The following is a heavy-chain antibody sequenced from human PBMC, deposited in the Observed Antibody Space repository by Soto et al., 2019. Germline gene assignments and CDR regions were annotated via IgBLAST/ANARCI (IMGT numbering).Heavy chain of an antibody. D-gene: IGHD5-18*01. V-gene: IGHV3-23*01. CDR3: AKHWIQRWVDVSFDI. CDR1: GVTLSNYA. Sequence: PXGSLRLSCSAAGVTLSNYAMNWGRQAQGKGLEWVSDISGSGGSTYDAYSWKGRFKISRDNSKNTLCLQMNSLRAEDTAVYYGAKHWIQRWVDVSFDIWGQATMVTVSS. J-gene: IGHJ3*02. CDR2: ISGSGGST.